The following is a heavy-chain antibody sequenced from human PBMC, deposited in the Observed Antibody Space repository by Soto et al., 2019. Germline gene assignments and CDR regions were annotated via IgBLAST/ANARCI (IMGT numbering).Heavy chain of an antibody. Sequence: ASVKVSCKASGYTFTSYYMHWVRQAPGQGLEWMGIINPSGGSTSYAQKFQGRVTMTRDTSTSTVYMELSSLRSEDTAVYYCARDLKGITIFGVAQRAFDYWGQGTLVTVSS. J-gene: IGHJ4*02. CDR2: INPSGGST. CDR1: GYTFTSYY. V-gene: IGHV1-46*03. CDR3: ARDLKGITIFGVAQRAFDY. D-gene: IGHD3-3*01.